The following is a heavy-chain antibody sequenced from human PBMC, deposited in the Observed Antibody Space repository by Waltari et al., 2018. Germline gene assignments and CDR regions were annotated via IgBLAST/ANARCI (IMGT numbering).Heavy chain of an antibody. CDR2: IYHSGST. Sequence: QVQLQESGPGLVKPSGTLSLTCAVSGGSISSSNWWSWVRQPPGKGLEWIGEIYHSGSTTHNPSLKSRVTISVDKSKNQFSLKLSSVTAADTAVYYCAAYCSGGSCYSPHFDYWGQGTLVTVSS. J-gene: IGHJ4*02. CDR1: GGSISSSNW. V-gene: IGHV4-4*02. D-gene: IGHD2-15*01. CDR3: AAYCSGGSCYSPHFDY.